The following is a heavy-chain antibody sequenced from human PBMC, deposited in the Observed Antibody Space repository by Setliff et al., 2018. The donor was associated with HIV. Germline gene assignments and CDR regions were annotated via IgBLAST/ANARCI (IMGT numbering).Heavy chain of an antibody. CDR2: IYYSGST. CDR1: GGSISSSSYY. D-gene: IGHD2-2*01. J-gene: IGHJ5*02. V-gene: IGHV4-39*01. Sequence: SETLSLTCTVSGGSISSSSYYWGWIRQPPGKGLEWIGSIYYSGSTYYNPSLKSRVTICVDTSKNQFSLKLSSVTAADTAVYYCARLYYLVGNWFDPWGQGTLVTSPQ. CDR3: ARLYYLVGNWFDP.